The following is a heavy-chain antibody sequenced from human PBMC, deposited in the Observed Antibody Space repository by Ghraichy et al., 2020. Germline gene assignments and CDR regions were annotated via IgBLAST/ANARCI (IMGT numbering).Heavy chain of an antibody. V-gene: IGHV4-38-2*02. CDR2: IYHSGST. Sequence: SETLSLTCAVSGYSISSGYYWGWIRQPPGKGLEWIGSIYHSGSTYYNPSLKSRVTISVDTSKNQFSLKLSSVTAADTAVYYCARDGATVTTSFDYWGQGTLFTFSS. CDR1: GYSISSGYY. D-gene: IGHD4-11*01. J-gene: IGHJ4*02. CDR3: ARDGATVTTSFDY.